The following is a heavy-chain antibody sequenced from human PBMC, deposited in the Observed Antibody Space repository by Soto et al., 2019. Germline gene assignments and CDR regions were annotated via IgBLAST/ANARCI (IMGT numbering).Heavy chain of an antibody. J-gene: IGHJ4*02. CDR3: AREVQLSSGSSGSDS. CDR2: IIHLLGIA. D-gene: IGHD6-19*01. Sequence: QVQLVQSGAEVKKPGSSVKVSCKASGGTFSSYTISWVRQAPGQGLEWMGRIIHLLGIANYAQKFQGRVTITAVKSTSTAYMELSSLRSEDTAVYYCAREVQLSSGSSGSDSWGQGTLVTVSS. CDR1: GGTFSSYT. V-gene: IGHV1-69*02.